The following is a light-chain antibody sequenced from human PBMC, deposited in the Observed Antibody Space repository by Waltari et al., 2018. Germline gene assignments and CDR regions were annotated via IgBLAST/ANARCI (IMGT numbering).Light chain of an antibody. Sequence: QSALTQPASVSGSPGQSITISCTGSSSDVGAYNYVSWYQQHPGKAPKLMIYEVSNRPPGVSNRFSGSKSGNTASLTISWLLAEDEADYYCISYSSSTTLGVFGGGTKLTVL. V-gene: IGLV2-14*03. CDR2: EVS. CDR3: ISYSSSTTLGV. CDR1: SSDVGAYNY. J-gene: IGLJ2*01.